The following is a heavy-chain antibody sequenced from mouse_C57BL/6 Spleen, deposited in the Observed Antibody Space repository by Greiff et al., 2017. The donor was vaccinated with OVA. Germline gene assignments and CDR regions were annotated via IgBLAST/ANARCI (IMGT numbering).Heavy chain of an antibody. CDR1: GYTFTSYW. CDR2: IHPNSGST. V-gene: IGHV1-64*01. Sequence: QVQLQQPGAELVKPGASVKLSCKASGYTFTSYWMHWVKQRPGQGLEWIGMIHPNSGSTNYNEKFKIKATLTVDKSSSTAYMQLSSLTSEDSAVYYCARGDYYGAFDYWGQGTTLTVSS. D-gene: IGHD1-1*01. CDR3: ARGDYYGAFDY. J-gene: IGHJ2*01.